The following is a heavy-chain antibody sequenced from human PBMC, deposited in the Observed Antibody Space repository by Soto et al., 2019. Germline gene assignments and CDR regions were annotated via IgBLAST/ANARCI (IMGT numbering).Heavy chain of an antibody. CDR1: GVSVNSGNYY. CDR3: ARDFVSSYYYGSGKFNWFDP. V-gene: IGHV4-61*01. Sequence: SETLSLTCTVSGVSVNSGNYYWSWIRQPPGKGLEWIGYIYYSGSTNSNPSLKSRVTMSIDTSKNQFSLKLSSVTAADTAVYYCARDFVSSYYYGSGKFNWFDPWGQGTLVTVSS. J-gene: IGHJ5*02. D-gene: IGHD3-10*01. CDR2: IYYSGST.